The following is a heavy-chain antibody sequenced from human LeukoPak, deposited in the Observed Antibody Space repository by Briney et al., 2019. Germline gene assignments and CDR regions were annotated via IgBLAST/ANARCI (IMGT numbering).Heavy chain of an antibody. D-gene: IGHD5-24*01. CDR3: ARTWDRDLAEGVFDY. CDR1: GLTFGDFG. Sequence: GGSLTLSCTASGLTFGDFGVNWVRHARGKGREWVGFIRSKAYGGTTEYAASVKGRLTISRDDSKSIAYLQMNSLKTEDTAVYYCARTWDRDLAEGVFDYWGQGTLVTVSS. J-gene: IGHJ4*02. V-gene: IGHV3-49*04. CDR2: IRSKAYGGTT.